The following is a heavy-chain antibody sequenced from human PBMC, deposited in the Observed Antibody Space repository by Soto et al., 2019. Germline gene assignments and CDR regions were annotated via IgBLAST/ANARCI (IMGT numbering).Heavy chain of an antibody. Sequence: DVQLVESGGSVIRPGGSLRLACAATGFAVRRSYMTCVPQAPGRGLEWDSLSNVGGSADYAASVRGRFTMSRDKAKNMVFLQTDSLRADDKAVYDSARATPNGGSYLDQWGQGNLVTVYS. CDR3: ARATPNGGSYLDQ. J-gene: IGHJ4*01. CDR2: SNVGGSA. CDR1: GFAVRRSY. V-gene: IGHV3-53*02. D-gene: IGHD7-27*01.